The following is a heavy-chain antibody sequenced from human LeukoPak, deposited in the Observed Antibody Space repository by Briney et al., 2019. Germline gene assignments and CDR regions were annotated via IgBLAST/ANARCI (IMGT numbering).Heavy chain of an antibody. J-gene: IGHJ3*02. CDR2: INPNSGGT. V-gene: IGHV1-2*02. CDR3: ARVSYYYDSNAFDI. Sequence: ASVKVSCKASGYTFTGYYMHWVRQAPGQGLEWMGWINPNSGGTNYAQKFQGRVTMTRDTSISTAYMELSRLRSDDTAVYYCARVSYYYDSNAFDIWGQGTMVTVSS. CDR1: GYTFTGYY. D-gene: IGHD3-22*01.